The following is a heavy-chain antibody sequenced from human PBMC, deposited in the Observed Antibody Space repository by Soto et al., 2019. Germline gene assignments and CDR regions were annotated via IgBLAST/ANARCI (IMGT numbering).Heavy chain of an antibody. V-gene: IGHV3-21*01. Sequence: PGGSLRLSCAASGFTFSSYSMNWFRQAPGKGLEWVSSISYSSSYIYYADSVKGRFTISRDNAKNSLYLQMNSLRAEDTAVYYCARDLGRLMGATPGYWGQGTLVTVSS. D-gene: IGHD1-26*01. CDR3: ARDLGRLMGATPGY. CDR2: ISYSSSYI. J-gene: IGHJ4*02. CDR1: GFTFSSYS.